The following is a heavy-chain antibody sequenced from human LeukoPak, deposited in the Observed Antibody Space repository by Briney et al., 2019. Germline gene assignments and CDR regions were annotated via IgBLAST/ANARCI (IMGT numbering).Heavy chain of an antibody. V-gene: IGHV3-15*01. Sequence: PGGSLRLSCAASGFTFSSYEMNWVRQAPGKGLEWLGRIKSNTDGGTTDYAAPVKGRFTISRDDSKNTLYLQMNSLKTEDTAVYYCTAVYRVEGHYYYYMDGWGKGTTVTISS. CDR3: TAVYRVEGHYYYYMDG. CDR2: IKSNTDGGTT. CDR1: GFTFSSYE. J-gene: IGHJ6*03. D-gene: IGHD3-16*02.